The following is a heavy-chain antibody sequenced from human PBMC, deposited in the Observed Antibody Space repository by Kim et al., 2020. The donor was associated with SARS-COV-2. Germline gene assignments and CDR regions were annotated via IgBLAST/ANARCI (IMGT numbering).Heavy chain of an antibody. D-gene: IGHD3-10*01. Sequence: GGSLRLSCAASGFTFSNYALAWVRQAPGKGLEWVSVIYSDAITTFYADSVKGRFTISRDNSANTLFLHMDSLRAGDTALYYCAKISEQLLGGYSFDYWG. CDR3: AKISEQLLGGYSFDY. CDR1: GFTFSNYA. J-gene: IGHJ4*01. V-gene: IGHV3-23*03. CDR2: IYSDAITT.